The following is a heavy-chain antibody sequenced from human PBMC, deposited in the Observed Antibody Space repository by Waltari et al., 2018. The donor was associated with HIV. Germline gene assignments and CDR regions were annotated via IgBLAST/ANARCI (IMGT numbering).Heavy chain of an antibody. CDR1: GGTFSNYA. J-gene: IGHJ5*02. Sequence: VQSGAEVKKPGSSVTVSCKTSGGTFSNYAVYWVRQAPGQGLELVGQIIPIFGTTNYAQKFQGRVTITAGESTGTVYMELRSLRSEDTAMYYCARSSPGDDFWSGKLVSWGQGTQVTVSS. CDR3: ARSSPGDDFWSGKLVS. V-gene: IGHV1-69*01. D-gene: IGHD3-3*01. CDR2: IIPIFGTT.